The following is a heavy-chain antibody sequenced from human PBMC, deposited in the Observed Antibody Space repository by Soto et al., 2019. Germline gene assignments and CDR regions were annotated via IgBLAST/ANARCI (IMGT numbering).Heavy chain of an antibody. Sequence: SDTLSLTCTVSGGSISRYYWSWIRQAPGRGLEWIGNIFSSGSTNYNPSLKSRVAISVDTSKNQVSLKLNAVTTADTAVYYCAREYYDFWSVTYSYYGLDVWGQGTTVTVSS. V-gene: IGHV4-59*01. CDR1: GGSISRYY. CDR2: IFSSGST. J-gene: IGHJ6*02. CDR3: AREYYDFWSVTYSYYGLDV. D-gene: IGHD3-3*01.